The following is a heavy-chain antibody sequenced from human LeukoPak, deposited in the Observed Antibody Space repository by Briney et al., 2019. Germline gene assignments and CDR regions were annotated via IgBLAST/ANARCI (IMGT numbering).Heavy chain of an antibody. J-gene: IGHJ6*04. CDR1: GFTFSSYA. V-gene: IGHV3-23*01. CDR3: AKDWSQVGSFMDV. Sequence: GGSLRLSCAASGFTFSSYAMSWVRQAPGKGLGWVSAISGSGGSTYYADSVKGRFTISRDNSKNTLYLQMNSLRAEDTAVYYCAKDWSQVGSFMDVWGKGTTVTVSS. CDR2: ISGSGGST. D-gene: IGHD3-3*01.